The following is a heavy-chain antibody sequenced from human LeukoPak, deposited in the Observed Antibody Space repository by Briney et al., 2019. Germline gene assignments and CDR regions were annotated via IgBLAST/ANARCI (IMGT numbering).Heavy chain of an antibody. Sequence: SETLSLTCSVSGGSISSTRYYWGWIRQPPGKGLDWIGSMYYTGSSYYNPSLKSRVTISADTSKNQFSLKMSSVTAADTAVYYCARGVPLRRWYYYDSSGYYFSAFDIWGQGTMVTVSS. J-gene: IGHJ3*02. CDR2: MYYTGSS. V-gene: IGHV4-39*01. D-gene: IGHD3-22*01. CDR3: ARGVPLRRWYYYDSSGYYFSAFDI. CDR1: GGSISSTRYY.